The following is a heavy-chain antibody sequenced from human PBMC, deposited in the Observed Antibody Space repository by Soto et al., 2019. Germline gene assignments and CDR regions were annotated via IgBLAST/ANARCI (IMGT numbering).Heavy chain of an antibody. D-gene: IGHD1-26*01. CDR3: AIHRWELGRPDY. Sequence: QVQLVESGGGVVQPGRSLRLSCAASGFTFSGYAIHWVRQAPGEGLEWVAVISNDGTKRFYADSVKGRFTISRDNSRKTLCLQMNSLRAEDTALYCCAIHRWELGRPDYWGQGTLVTVSS. V-gene: IGHV3-30*04. J-gene: IGHJ4*02. CDR1: GFTFSGYA. CDR2: ISNDGTKR.